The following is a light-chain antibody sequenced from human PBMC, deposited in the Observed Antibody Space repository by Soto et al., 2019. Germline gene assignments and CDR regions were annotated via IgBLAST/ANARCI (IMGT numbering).Light chain of an antibody. Sequence: DIQMTQSPSTLSASVGDRVTITCRASQSISNWLAWYQQKPGKAPNLLIYKASSLESGVPSRFSGSGSGTEFTLTISSLQPDDFATYYCQQYNSSFGQGTKVDI. CDR2: KAS. CDR1: QSISNW. CDR3: QQYNSS. V-gene: IGKV1-5*03. J-gene: IGKJ2*01.